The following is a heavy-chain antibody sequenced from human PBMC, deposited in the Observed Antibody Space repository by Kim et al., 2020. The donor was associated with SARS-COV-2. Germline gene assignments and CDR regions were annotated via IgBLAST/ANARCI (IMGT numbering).Heavy chain of an antibody. Sequence: SVKGRFTLTRDNSTNTLYLQMNSLRAEDTAVYYCARNLKGGTNWFDPWGQGTLVTVSS. D-gene: IGHD3-16*01. CDR3: ARNLKGGTNWFDP. J-gene: IGHJ5*02. V-gene: IGHV3-30*01.